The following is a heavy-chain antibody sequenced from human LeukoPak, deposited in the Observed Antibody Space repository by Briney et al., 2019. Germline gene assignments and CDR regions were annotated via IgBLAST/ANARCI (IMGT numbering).Heavy chain of an antibody. V-gene: IGHV1-69*01. CDR2: IIPIFGTA. D-gene: IGHD3-3*01. Sequence: SVKVSCKASGGTFSSYAISWVRQAPGQGLEWMGGIIPIFGTANYAQKFQGRVTITADESTSTAYMELSSLRSEDTAVYYCASPGESITIFGVVKYYFDYWGQGTLVTVSS. J-gene: IGHJ4*02. CDR1: GGTFSSYA. CDR3: ASPGESITIFGVVKYYFDY.